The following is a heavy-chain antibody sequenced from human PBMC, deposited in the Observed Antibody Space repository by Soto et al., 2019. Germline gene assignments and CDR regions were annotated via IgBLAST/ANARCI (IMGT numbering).Heavy chain of an antibody. CDR1: GFTFSSYA. Sequence: EVQLLESGGGLVQPGESLRLSCAASGFTFSSYAMSWVRQAPGKGLEWVSVISGSDDSTYYADSVKGRFTISRDNSKNTLYLQMNSLRVEDTAVYYCAKRSSSSTFDYWGQGTLVTVSS. CDR2: ISGSDDST. CDR3: AKRSSSSTFDY. D-gene: IGHD6-6*01. J-gene: IGHJ4*02. V-gene: IGHV3-23*01.